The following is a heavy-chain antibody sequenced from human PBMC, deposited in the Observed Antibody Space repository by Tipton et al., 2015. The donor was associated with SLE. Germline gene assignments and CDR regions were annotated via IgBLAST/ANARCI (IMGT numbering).Heavy chain of an antibody. CDR1: GFTFSSYS. D-gene: IGHD5-24*01. Sequence: SLRLSCAASGFTFSSYSMNWFRQAPGKGLEWVSYISSSSDYIYYADSLKGRFTISRDNARSSLYLQLHSLRAEDTAVYFCARTRDRDGYSSPPAGYWGQGTLVTVSS. J-gene: IGHJ4*02. CDR2: ISSSSDYI. CDR3: ARTRDRDGYSSPPAGY. V-gene: IGHV3-21*03.